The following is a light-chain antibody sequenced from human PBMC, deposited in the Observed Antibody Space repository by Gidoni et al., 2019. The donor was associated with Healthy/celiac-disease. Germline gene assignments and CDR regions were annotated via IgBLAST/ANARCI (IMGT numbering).Light chain of an antibody. CDR1: QSVNSN. J-gene: IGKJ1*01. CDR3: QQYNNWPTWT. Sequence: EIVLTHSPATLSGAPGESTTPSCRASQSVNSNLVWYQQKPGQAPRLLIYGASTRATGIPARCSGSGSGTEFTLTISSLQSEDFAVYYCQQYNNWPTWTFGQGTKVEIK. V-gene: IGKV3-15*01. CDR2: GAS.